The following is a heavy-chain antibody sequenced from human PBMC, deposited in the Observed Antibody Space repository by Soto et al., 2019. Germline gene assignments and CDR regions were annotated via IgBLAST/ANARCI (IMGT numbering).Heavy chain of an antibody. CDR3: ARDRSGYDYNPDAFDI. CDR2: ISSSSSYI. J-gene: IGHJ3*02. V-gene: IGHV3-21*01. D-gene: IGHD5-12*01. CDR1: GFTFSSYS. Sequence: EVQLVESGGGLVKPGGSLRLSCAASGFTFSSYSMNWVRQAPGKGLEWVSSISSSSSYIYYACSVKGRFTISRDTAKNSLYLQMNSLRAEDTAVYYCARDRSGYDYNPDAFDIWGQGTMVTVSS.